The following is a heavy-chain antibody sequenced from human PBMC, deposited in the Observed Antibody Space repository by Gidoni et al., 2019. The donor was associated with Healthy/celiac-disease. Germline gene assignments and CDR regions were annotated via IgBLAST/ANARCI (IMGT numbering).Heavy chain of an antibody. Sequence: QVQLVESGGGVVQPGRSLTLYCAASGFTFSSYAMHWVRQAPGKGLEGVAVISYDGSKKYYADSVKGRFTISRDNSKNTLYLQMNSLRAEDTAVYYCARGGYSYSYYFDYWGQGTLVTVSS. CDR2: ISYDGSKK. CDR1: GFTFSSYA. CDR3: ARGGYSYSYYFDY. J-gene: IGHJ4*02. V-gene: IGHV3-30-3*01. D-gene: IGHD5-18*01.